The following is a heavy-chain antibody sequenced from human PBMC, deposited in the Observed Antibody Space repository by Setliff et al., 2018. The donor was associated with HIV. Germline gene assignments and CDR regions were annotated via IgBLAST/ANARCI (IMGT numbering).Heavy chain of an antibody. CDR1: GGSVSSTSNY. V-gene: IGHV4-39*01. CDR2: IYYSGST. Sequence: SETLSLTCSVSGGSVSSTSNYWGWIRQPPGKGLEWIGSIYYSGSTYYNPSLKSRVTISADTPKNQFSLKLSSVIAADTALYYCARHFSIFGVTIISNDAFDIWGRGTMVTVSS. CDR3: ARHFSIFGVTIISNDAFDI. J-gene: IGHJ3*02. D-gene: IGHD3-3*01.